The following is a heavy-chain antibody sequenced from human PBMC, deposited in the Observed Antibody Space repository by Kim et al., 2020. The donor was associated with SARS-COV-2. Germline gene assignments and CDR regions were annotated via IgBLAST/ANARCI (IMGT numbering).Heavy chain of an antibody. V-gene: IGHV3-11*04. CDR3: AREKYAFDI. Sequence: STIYYADSVKGRFTISRDNAKNSLYLQMNSLRAEDTAVYYCAREKYAFDIWGQGTMVTVSS. J-gene: IGHJ3*02. CDR2: STI.